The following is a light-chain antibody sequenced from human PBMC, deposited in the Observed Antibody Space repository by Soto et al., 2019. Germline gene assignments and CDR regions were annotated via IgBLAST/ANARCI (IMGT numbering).Light chain of an antibody. Sequence: IVITQSPDTLSVSPGERATLSCRTSQTVNSNLAWYQHKPGQSPRLLIYGASTRATTTPGRFSGSGSGTEFTLTISSMQSEDFAVDFCYQYNNWPTFGQGTKVDIK. CDR2: GAS. J-gene: IGKJ1*01. CDR1: QTVNSN. V-gene: IGKV3D-15*01. CDR3: YQYNNWPT.